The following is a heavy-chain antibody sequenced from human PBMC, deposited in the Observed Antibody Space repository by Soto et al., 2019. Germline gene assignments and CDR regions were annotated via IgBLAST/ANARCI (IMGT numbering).Heavy chain of an antibody. CDR2: ISSDGTNT. D-gene: IGHD3-22*01. Sequence: GGSLRLSCAASGFASGFPFSSYWMHWVRQVPGKGLVWVSRISSDGTNTNYADSVKGRFTISRDNAKNTLNLQMNSLRAEDTAVYYCARGNRYYDSSGYTDYWGLGTLVTVSS. V-gene: IGHV3-74*01. J-gene: IGHJ4*02. CDR1: GFPFSSYW. CDR3: ARGNRYYDSSGYTDY.